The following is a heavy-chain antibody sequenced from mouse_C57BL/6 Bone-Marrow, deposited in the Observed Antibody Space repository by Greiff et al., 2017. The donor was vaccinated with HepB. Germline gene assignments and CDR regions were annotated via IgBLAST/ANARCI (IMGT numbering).Heavy chain of an antibody. Sequence: QVQLQQPGAELVRPGTSVKLSCKASGYTFTSYWMHWVKQRPGQGLEWIGVIDPSDSYTNYNQKFKGKATLTVDTSSSTAYMQLSSLTSEDSAVYYCARWEEGYYVGWGQGTLVTVSA. D-gene: IGHD2-3*01. J-gene: IGHJ3*02. CDR1: GYTFTSYW. V-gene: IGHV1-59*01. CDR2: IDPSDSYT. CDR3: ARWEEGYYVG.